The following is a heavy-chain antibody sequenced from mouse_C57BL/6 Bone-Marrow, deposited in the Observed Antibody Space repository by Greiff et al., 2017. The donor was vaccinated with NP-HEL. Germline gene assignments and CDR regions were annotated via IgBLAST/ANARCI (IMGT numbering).Heavy chain of an antibody. V-gene: IGHV5-6*02. Sequence: EVKLVESGGDLVKPGGSLKLPCAASGFTFSSYGMSWVRQTPDKRLEWVATISSGGSYTYYPDSVKGRFTISRDNAKNTLYLQMSSLKSEDTAMYYCARRGTTVVALYYGYPYYFDYWGQGTTLTVSS. D-gene: IGHD1-1*01. CDR1: GFTFSSYG. CDR3: ARRGTTVVALYYGYPYYFDY. J-gene: IGHJ2*01. CDR2: ISSGGSYT.